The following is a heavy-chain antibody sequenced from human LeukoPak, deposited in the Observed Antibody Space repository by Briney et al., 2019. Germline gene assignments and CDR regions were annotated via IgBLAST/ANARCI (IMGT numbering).Heavy chain of an antibody. J-gene: IGHJ3*02. Sequence: SETLSLTCTVSGGSVNYYFWSWIRQPPGKGLEWIGYIHSSGRTNYNPSLKSRVTISIDTSKNQFSLKVNSVSAADTAVYYCAKDGPFDIWGQGTMVTVSS. V-gene: IGHV4-59*02. D-gene: IGHD3/OR15-3a*01. CDR1: GGSVNYYF. CDR2: IHSSGRT. CDR3: AKDGPFDI.